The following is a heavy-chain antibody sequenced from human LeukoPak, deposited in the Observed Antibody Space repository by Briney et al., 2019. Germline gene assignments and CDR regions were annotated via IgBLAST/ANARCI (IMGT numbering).Heavy chain of an antibody. D-gene: IGHD3-22*01. CDR3: AGVGTHDRSGYYINY. Sequence: SETLSLTCAVYGGSFSGYYWSWIRQPPGKGLEWIGEINHSGSTNYNPSLKSRVTISVDTSKNQFSLKLSSVTAADTAVYYCAGVGTHDRSGYYINYWGQGTLVTVSS. CDR1: GGSFSGYY. CDR2: INHSGST. V-gene: IGHV4-34*01. J-gene: IGHJ4*02.